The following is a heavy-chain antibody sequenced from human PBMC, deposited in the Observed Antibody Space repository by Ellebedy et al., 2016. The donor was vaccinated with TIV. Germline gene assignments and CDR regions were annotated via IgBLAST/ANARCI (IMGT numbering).Heavy chain of an antibody. V-gene: IGHV4-61*01. D-gene: IGHD2-15*01. CDR1: GGSVSSGSYY. J-gene: IGHJ4*03. CDR3: ARVATGRSFES. Sequence: MPSETLSLTCTVSGGSVSSGSYYWSWSRQPPGKGLAWIGYIYYSGSTYYNSSLQSRVTISVDTSKSQFSLKLSSVTAADSAIYYCARVATGRSFESWGPGTLVTVSS. CDR2: IYYSGST.